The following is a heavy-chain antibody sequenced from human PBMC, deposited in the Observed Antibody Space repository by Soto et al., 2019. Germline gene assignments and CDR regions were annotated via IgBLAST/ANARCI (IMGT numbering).Heavy chain of an antibody. CDR3: ARGGPDLATIGTSDY. D-gene: IGHD1-7*01. Sequence: ASVRVSCKASGYTFTNYYMHWVRQAPGQGLEWMGVIHYSGATPTYAQKFRGRVTMARDTSTSTVYVELSSLTSEDTAVYYCARGGPDLATIGTSDYPGPAPLVTLSS. CDR1: GYTFTNYY. V-gene: IGHV1-46*01. J-gene: IGHJ4*02. CDR2: IHYSGATP.